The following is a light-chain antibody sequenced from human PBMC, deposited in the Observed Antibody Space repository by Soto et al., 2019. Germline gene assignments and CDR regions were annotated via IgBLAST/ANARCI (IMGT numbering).Light chain of an antibody. V-gene: IGKV1-27*01. J-gene: IGKJ4*01. CDR1: QGISNY. Sequence: DIQMTQSPASLSASVGDRVTITCRASQGISNYLAWNQQKPGKVPKLLIYAASTLQSGVPSRISASGSGTAFPLTISGLQPEDVATYYCQKYNSAPLTFGGGTKVEI. CDR3: QKYNSAPLT. CDR2: AAS.